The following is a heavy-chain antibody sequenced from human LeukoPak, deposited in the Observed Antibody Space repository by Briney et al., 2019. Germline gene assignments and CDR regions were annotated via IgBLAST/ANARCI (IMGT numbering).Heavy chain of an antibody. V-gene: IGHV1-18*01. CDR2: ISAYNGNT. CDR3: ARDPSSGWPTD. D-gene: IGHD6-19*01. CDR1: GYTFTSYG. J-gene: IGHJ4*02. Sequence: ASVKVSCKASGYTFTSYGISWVRQAPGQGLEWMGWISAYNGNTNYAQKLQGRVTMTTDTSTSTAYVELRSLRSDDTAVYYCARDPSSGWPTDWGQGTLVTVSS.